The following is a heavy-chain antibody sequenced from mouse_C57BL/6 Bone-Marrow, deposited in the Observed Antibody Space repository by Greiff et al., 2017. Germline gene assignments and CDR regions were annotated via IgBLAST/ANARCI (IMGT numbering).Heavy chain of an antibody. V-gene: IGHV8-8*01. CDR1: GFSLSTFGMG. D-gene: IGHD1-1*01. Sequence: QVTLKESGPGILQPSQTLSLTFSFSGFSLSTFGMGVGWIRQPSGKGLEWLAHMWWGDDKYYNPALECRLTVTKDTSKNQVFIKIANVDTAVTATYNGARIRTTVVALYLECWGKGTTVTVSS. CDR2: MWWGDDK. CDR3: ARIRTTVVALYLEC. J-gene: IGHJ2*01.